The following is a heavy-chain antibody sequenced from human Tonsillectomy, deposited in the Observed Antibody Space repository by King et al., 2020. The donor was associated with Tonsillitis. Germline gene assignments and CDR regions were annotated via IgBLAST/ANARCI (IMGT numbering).Heavy chain of an antibody. CDR2: IIPIFGTA. V-gene: IGHV1-69*01. J-gene: IGHJ4*02. Sequence: QLVQSGAEVKKPGSSVKVSCKASGGTFSSYAISWVRQAPGQGLEWMGGIIPIFGTANYAQKFQGRVTITADESTSTAYMELSSLRSEDTAVYYCAGGAPTYYYDSSGYYSLDYWGQGTLVTVSS. CDR3: AGGAPTYYYDSSGYYSLDY. D-gene: IGHD3-22*01. CDR1: GGTFSSYA.